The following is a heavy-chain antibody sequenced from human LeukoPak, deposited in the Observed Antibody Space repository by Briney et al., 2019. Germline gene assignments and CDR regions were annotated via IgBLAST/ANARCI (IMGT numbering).Heavy chain of an antibody. J-gene: IGHJ6*02. CDR2: FDPEDGET. D-gene: IGHD6-13*01. V-gene: IGHV1-24*01. CDR1: GYTLTELS. Sequence: GASVKVSRKVSGYTLTELSMHWVRQAPGKGLEWMGGFDPEDGETIYAQKFQGRVTMTEDTSTDTAYMELSSLRSEDTAVYYCATSQLVLPYYYYGMDVWGQGTTVTVSS. CDR3: ATSQLVLPYYYYGMDV.